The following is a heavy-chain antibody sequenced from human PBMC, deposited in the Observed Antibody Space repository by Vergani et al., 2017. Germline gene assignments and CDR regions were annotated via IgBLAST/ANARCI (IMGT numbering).Heavy chain of an antibody. J-gene: IGHJ4*02. D-gene: IGHD6-19*01. CDR3: ARRRWIAVAGTVDY. CDR1: GGSFSGYY. CDR2: INHSGST. Sequence: QVQLQQWGAGLLKPSETLSLTCAVYGGSFSGYYWSWIRQPPGKGLEWIGEINHSGSTNYNPSLKSRVTISVDTSKNQFSLKLSSVTAADTAVYYCARRRWIAVAGTVDYGGQGTLVTVSS. V-gene: IGHV4-34*01.